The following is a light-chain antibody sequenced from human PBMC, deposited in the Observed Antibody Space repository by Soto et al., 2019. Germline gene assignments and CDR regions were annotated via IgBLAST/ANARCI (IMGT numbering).Light chain of an antibody. Sequence: QSVLTQPPSASGTPGQRVTISCSGSSSNMGTSYVYWYQQLPGTAPKLLIYSNNQRPSGVPDRFSGSKSGTSASLAISGLRSEDEADYYCAAWDDSLNGGVFGGGTKLTVL. CDR2: SNN. CDR1: SSNMGTSY. J-gene: IGLJ3*02. CDR3: AAWDDSLNGGV. V-gene: IGLV1-47*02.